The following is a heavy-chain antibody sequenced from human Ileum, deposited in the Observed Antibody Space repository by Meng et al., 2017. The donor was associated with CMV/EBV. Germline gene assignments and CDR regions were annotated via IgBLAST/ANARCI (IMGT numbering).Heavy chain of an antibody. V-gene: IGHV2-5*01. CDR1: RTSGVG. J-gene: IGHJ5*02. CDR3: ALQTLGYCSSTSCLNWFDP. Sequence: RTSGVGVGWIRQTPGKALEWLAIIYWNDDKRYSPSLKSRLTITKDTSKNQVVLTMTNMDPVDTATYYCALQTLGYCSSTSCLNWFDPWGQGTLVTVSS. D-gene: IGHD2-2*01. CDR2: IYWNDDK.